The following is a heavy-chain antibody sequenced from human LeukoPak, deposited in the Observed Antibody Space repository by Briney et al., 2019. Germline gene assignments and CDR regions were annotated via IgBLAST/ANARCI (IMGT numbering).Heavy chain of an antibody. J-gene: IGHJ5*02. D-gene: IGHD3-10*01. CDR2: IRWNSGSI. CDR3: AKDGEHYGSGSYLWFDP. CDR1: GFTFDDYA. V-gene: IGHV3-9*03. Sequence: GGSLRLSCAASGFTFDDYAMHWVRQAPGKGLEWVSGIRWNSGSIDYADSVKGRFTISRDNAKNSLYLQMNSLRAEDMALYYCAKDGEHYGSGSYLWFDPWGQGTLVTVSS.